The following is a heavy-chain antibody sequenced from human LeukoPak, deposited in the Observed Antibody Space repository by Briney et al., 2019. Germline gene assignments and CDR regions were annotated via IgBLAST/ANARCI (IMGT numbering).Heavy chain of an antibody. J-gene: IGHJ6*03. CDR1: RGTFSSYA. CDR3: AAMLTWDYYYYYMDV. D-gene: IGHD3-16*01. Sequence: SVKVSSKASRGTFSSYAISWVPHTPGQRLEWMGQLIPIFGTANYAQKFQGRVTITTDESTSTAYMELSSLRSEDTAVYYCAAMLTWDYYYYYMDVWGKGNTVTVSS. CDR2: LIPIFGTA. V-gene: IGHV1-69*05.